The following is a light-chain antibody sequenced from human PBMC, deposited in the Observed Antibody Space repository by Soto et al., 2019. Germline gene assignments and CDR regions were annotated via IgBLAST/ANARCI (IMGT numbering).Light chain of an antibody. CDR2: DVS. Sequence: QPASVSGSPGQSSTISCTGTSSDVGGYNYVSWYQQHQGKDPNLMIYDVSNRPSGVSNRFSGSKSGNTASLTISGLQAEDEADYYCSSYTSSSTVVFGGGTQLTVL. CDR3: SSYTSSSTVV. CDR1: SSDVGGYNY. V-gene: IGLV2-14*01. J-gene: IGLJ2*01.